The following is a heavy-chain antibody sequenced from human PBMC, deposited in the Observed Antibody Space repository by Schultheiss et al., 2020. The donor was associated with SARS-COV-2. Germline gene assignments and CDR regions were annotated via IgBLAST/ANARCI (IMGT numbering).Heavy chain of an antibody. J-gene: IGHJ4*02. V-gene: IGHV3-33*01. D-gene: IGHD1-26*01. CDR2: IWYDGSNK. CDR1: GFVFRSYA. CDR3: ARPAGSYLGAFDY. Sequence: GGSLRLSCAASGFVFRSYAIHWVRQAPGKGLEWVAGIWYDGSNKYYADSVKGRFTISRDNSKNTLYLQMNSLRAEDTAVYYCARPAGSYLGAFDYWGQGTLVTVSS.